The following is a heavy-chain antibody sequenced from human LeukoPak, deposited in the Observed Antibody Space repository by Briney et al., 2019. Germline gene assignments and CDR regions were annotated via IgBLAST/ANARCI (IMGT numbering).Heavy chain of an antibody. CDR1: GYTFTSYY. D-gene: IGHD3-22*01. CDR2: IIPIFGTA. CDR3: ARDSAALIVVATDDAFDI. V-gene: IGHV1-69*05. Sequence: SVKVSCKASGYTFTSYYMHWVRQAPGQGLEWMGRIIPIFGTANYAQKFQGRVTITTDESTSTAYMELSSLRSEDTAVYYCARDSAALIVVATDDAFDIWGQGTMVTVSS. J-gene: IGHJ3*02.